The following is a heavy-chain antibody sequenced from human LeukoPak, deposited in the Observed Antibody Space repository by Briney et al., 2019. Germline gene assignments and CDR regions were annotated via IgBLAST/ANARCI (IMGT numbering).Heavy chain of an antibody. Sequence: SGTLSLTCAVSGGSISSSNWWSWVRQPPGKGLEWIGEIYHSGSTNYNPSLKSRVTISVDKSKNQFSLKLSSVTAADTAVYYCAGTTGGIPEAFDIWGQGTMVTVSS. D-gene: IGHD4-23*01. V-gene: IGHV4-4*02. CDR3: AGTTGGIPEAFDI. J-gene: IGHJ3*02. CDR2: IYHSGST. CDR1: GGSISSSNW.